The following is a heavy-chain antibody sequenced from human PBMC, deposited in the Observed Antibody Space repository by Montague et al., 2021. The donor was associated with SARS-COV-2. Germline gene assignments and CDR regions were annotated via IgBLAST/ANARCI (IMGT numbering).Heavy chain of an antibody. D-gene: IGHD3-10*01. CDR3: ARDTYYYESGSFDDVFDI. Sequence: SETLSLTCTVSGGYSFGSYYWSLVRQSPGKGLELVGHNHYSRDTNLHPSLASRFTMSVDMSRNQFSLNLRSVTPADTAIYYCARDTYYYESGSFDDVFDIWVPGKMATTSS. V-gene: IGHV4-59*01. CDR2: NHYSRDT. J-gene: IGHJ3*02. CDR1: GGYSFGSYY.